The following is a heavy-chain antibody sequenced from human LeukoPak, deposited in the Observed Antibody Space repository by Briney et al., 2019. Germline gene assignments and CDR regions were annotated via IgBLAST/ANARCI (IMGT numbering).Heavy chain of an antibody. J-gene: IGHJ4*02. CDR3: ARLPLRYQVDY. V-gene: IGHV4-39*01. CDR1: GGSISSSSYY. CDR2: IFYSGTT. D-gene: IGHD2-2*01. Sequence: PSETLSLTCTVSGGSISSSSYYWGWIRQPPGKGLEWIGSIFYSGTTSYNSSLKSRVTISVDTSKNQFSLKLSSVTAADTAVYYCARLPLRYQVDYWGQGTLVTVSS.